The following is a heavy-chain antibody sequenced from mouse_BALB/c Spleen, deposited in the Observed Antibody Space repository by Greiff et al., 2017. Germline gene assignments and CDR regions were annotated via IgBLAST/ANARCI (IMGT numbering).Heavy chain of an antibody. J-gene: IGHJ3*01. Sequence: QVQLQQSGAELVKPGASVKLSCKASGYTFTSYYMYWVKQRPGQGLEWIGEINPSNGGTNFNEKFKSKATLTVDKSSSTAYMQLSSLTSEDSAVYYCTRGGEIHYYGWFAYWGQGTLVTVSA. CDR2: INPSNGGT. V-gene: IGHV1S81*02. D-gene: IGHD1-2*01. CDR1: GYTFTSYY. CDR3: TRGGEIHYYGWFAY.